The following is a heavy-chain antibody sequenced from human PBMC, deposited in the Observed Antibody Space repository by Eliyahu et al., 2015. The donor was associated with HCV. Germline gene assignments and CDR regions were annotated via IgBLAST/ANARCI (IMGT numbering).Heavy chain of an antibody. CDR1: GGTFTTYT. V-gene: IGHV1-69*01. J-gene: IGHJ5*02. Sequence: EVKRPGSSVKVSCKASGGTFTTYTISWVRQAPGHGHEWLGGIIXVXGXAKYAQKVQGRATXXADESXTTAYMELRSLRSEDTAVYYCALEGGTSGPRWFDPWGQGTLVTVSS. CDR2: IIXVXGXA. D-gene: IGHD1-7*01. CDR3: ALEGGTSGPRWFDP.